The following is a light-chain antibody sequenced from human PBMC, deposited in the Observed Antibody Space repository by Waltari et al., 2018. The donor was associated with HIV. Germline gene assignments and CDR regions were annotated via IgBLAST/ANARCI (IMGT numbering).Light chain of an antibody. CDR2: AGS. V-gene: IGKV1-39*01. J-gene: IGKJ4*01. Sequence: IQLTQSPSSLSASVGDRVTITCRASQTISNYLNWYQQKPGKAAKLLSYAGSRSQSAVPSTFTGSGSGTDFTLTISSLQPGELATYCCRQRYSTLSTFGGGTNVEIK. CDR3: RQRYSTLST. CDR1: QTISNY.